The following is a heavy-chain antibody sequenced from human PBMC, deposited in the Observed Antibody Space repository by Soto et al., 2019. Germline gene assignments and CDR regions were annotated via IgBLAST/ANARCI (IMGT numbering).Heavy chain of an antibody. J-gene: IGHJ5*02. D-gene: IGHD4-4*01. Sequence: QLQLQESGPGLVKPSETLSLTCTVSGGSISSSSYYWGWIRQPPGKGLEWIGSIYYSGSTYYNPSLKSRVTTSVDTSKNQFSLKLSSVTAADTAVYYCARLRPPHDYSSIGWFDPWGQGTLVTVSS. CDR2: IYYSGST. CDR3: ARLRPPHDYSSIGWFDP. V-gene: IGHV4-39*01. CDR1: GGSISSSSYY.